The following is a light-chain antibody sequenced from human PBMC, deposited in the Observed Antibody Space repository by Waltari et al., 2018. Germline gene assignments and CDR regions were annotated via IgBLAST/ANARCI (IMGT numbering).Light chain of an antibody. Sequence: EIVLTQSPDPLSLSPGERATLSCRASQSISNNYLPWYQAKPGPAPRLLIYAVSHRATGIPDRFSGGGSGTDFTLTISRLEPEDFAVYYCQQFGGSPKYTFGQGTKLEIK. J-gene: IGKJ2*01. CDR3: QQFGGSPKYT. CDR2: AVS. V-gene: IGKV3-20*01. CDR1: QSISNNY.